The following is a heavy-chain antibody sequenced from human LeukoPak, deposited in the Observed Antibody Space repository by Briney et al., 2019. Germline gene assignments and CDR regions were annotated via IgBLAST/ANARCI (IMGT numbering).Heavy chain of an antibody. CDR2: IYYSGST. J-gene: IGHJ1*01. V-gene: IGHV4-59*01. Sequence: SETRSLACAVSGGSISSYYWSWIRQPPGEGLEWIGYIYYSGSTNYNPSLKSRVTISVDTPKNQFSLKLSSVTAADTAVYYCARGYSSGYGRPFDYFLHLGQSTVVTVSS. CDR3: ARGYSSGYGRPFDYFLH. CDR1: GGSISSYY. D-gene: IGHD6-19*01.